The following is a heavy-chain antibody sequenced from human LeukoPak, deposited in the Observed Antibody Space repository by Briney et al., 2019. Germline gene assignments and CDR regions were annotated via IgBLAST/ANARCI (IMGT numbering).Heavy chain of an antibody. V-gene: IGHV3-30*02. J-gene: IGHJ4*02. D-gene: IGHD3-10*01. CDR1: GFTFSSYA. Sequence: PGGSLRLSCAASGFTFSSYAMHWVRQAPGKGLEWVAFIRYDGSNKYYADSVKGRFTISRDNSKNTLYLQMNRLRAEDTAVYYCAKVFYYYGSGSYYPASAFDYWGQGTLVTVSS. CDR3: AKVFYYYGSGSYYPASAFDY. CDR2: IRYDGSNK.